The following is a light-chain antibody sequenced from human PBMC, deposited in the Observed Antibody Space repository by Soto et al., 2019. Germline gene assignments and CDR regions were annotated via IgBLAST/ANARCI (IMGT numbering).Light chain of an antibody. CDR2: LNSDGSH. Sequence: QSVLTQSPSASASLGTSVKLTCTLSSGHSNYAIAWHQQQPNKGPRYLMRLNSDGSHNKGDGIPERFSGSSSGAERYLTISSLQSEDEADYYCQTWGPDIDVIFGGGTKLTVL. J-gene: IGLJ2*01. V-gene: IGLV4-69*02. CDR3: QTWGPDIDVI. CDR1: SGHSNYA.